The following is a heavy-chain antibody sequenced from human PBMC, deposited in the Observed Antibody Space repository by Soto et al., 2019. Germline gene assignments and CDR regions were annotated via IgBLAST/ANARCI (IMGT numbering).Heavy chain of an antibody. CDR2: INHSGST. V-gene: IGHV4-34*01. D-gene: IGHD3-10*01. J-gene: IGHJ5*02. CDR3: ARGLNREPTHVLLYWFDP. CDR1: GGSFSGYY. Sequence: SETLSLTCAVYGGSFSGYYWSWIRQPPGKGLEWIGEINHSGSTNYNPSLKSRVTISVDTSKNQFSLKLSSVTAADTAVYYCARGLNREPTHVLLYWFDPWGQGTLVTVSS.